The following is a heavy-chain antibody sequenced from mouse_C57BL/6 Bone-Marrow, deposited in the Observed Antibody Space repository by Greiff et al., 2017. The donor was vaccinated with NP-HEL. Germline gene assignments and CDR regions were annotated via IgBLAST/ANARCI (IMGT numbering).Heavy chain of an antibody. Sequence: EVKVVESGAELVRPGASVKLSCTASGFNIKDDYMHWVKQRPEQGLEWIGWIDPENGDTEYASKFQGKATITADTSSNTAYLQLSSLTSEDTAVYYCTTYGGNYGGFAYWGQGTLVTVSA. CDR1: GFNIKDDY. CDR3: TTYGGNYGGFAY. CDR2: IDPENGDT. V-gene: IGHV14-4*01. D-gene: IGHD1-1*02. J-gene: IGHJ3*01.